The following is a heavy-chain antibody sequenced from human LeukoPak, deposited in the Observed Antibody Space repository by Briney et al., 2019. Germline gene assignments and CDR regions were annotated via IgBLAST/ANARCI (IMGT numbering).Heavy chain of an antibody. D-gene: IGHD3-3*01. V-gene: IGHV3-11*01. Sequence: PGGSLRLSCAASGFTFSDYYMSWIRQSPGKGREWVSYISSSGSTIYYAHSVKGRFTIPRDNAKNSLYLQMNSLGAEDTAVYYCAGGYYDFWGGYRYNWFDPWGRGTLVSVCS. J-gene: IGHJ5*02. CDR2: ISSSGSTI. CDR3: AGGYYDFWGGYRYNWFDP. CDR1: GFTFSDYY.